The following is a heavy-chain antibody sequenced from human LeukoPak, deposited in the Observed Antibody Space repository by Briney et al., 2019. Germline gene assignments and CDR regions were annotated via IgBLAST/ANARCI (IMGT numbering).Heavy chain of an antibody. J-gene: IGHJ5*02. CDR2: IWYDGSNK. CDR1: GFTFSSYG. Sequence: GGSLRLSCAASGFTFSSYGMHWVRQAPGKGLEWVAVIWYDGSNKYYADSVKGRFTISRDNPKNTLYLQMNSLRAEDTAVYYCARDLLPYDTLNWFDPWGQGTLVTVSS. V-gene: IGHV3-33*01. CDR3: ARDLLPYDTLNWFDP. D-gene: IGHD3-9*01.